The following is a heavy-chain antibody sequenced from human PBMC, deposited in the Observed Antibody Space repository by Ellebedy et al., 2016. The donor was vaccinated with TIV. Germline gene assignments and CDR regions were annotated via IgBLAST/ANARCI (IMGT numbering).Heavy chain of an antibody. CDR3: VRASFNDALGLD. CDR1: GFSFTNYW. J-gene: IGHJ4*02. D-gene: IGHD7-27*01. CDR2: MKQDGSEK. V-gene: IGHV3-7*04. Sequence: GESLKIPXAASGFSFTNYWMSWVRQAPGKGLEWVANMKQDGSEKYSVDSVKGRFTISRDNAKSSLYLQMNSLRAEDTAVYFCVRASFNDALGLDWGQGTLVTVSS.